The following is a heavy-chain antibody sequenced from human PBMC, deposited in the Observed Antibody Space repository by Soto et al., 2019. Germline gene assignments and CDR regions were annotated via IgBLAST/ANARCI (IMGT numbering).Heavy chain of an antibody. J-gene: IGHJ5*02. CDR3: ARRAVAGTWVDP. CDR2: IYYSGST. V-gene: IGHV4-39*01. D-gene: IGHD6-19*01. Sequence: QLQLQESGPGLVKPSETLSLTCTVSGGSISSSSYYWGWIRQPPGKGLEWIGSIYYSGSTYYNPSLKSRVTISVDTSKNQFSLKLSSVTAADTAVYYCARRAVAGTWVDPWGQGTLVTVSS. CDR1: GGSISSSSYY.